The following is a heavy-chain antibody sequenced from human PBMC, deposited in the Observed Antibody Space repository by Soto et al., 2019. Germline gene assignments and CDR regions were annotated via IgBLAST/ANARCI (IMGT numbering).Heavy chain of an antibody. CDR1: GYSFTSYW. CDR2: IYPGDSDT. D-gene: IGHD2-15*01. V-gene: IGHV5-51*01. CDR3: ATQAVVVAARGASWFDP. J-gene: IGHJ5*02. Sequence: GESLKISCKGSGYSFTSYWIGWVRQMPGKGLEWMGIIYPGDSDTRYSPSFQGQVTISADKSISTAYLQWSSLKASDTAMYYCATQAVVVAARGASWFDPWGQGTLVTVSS.